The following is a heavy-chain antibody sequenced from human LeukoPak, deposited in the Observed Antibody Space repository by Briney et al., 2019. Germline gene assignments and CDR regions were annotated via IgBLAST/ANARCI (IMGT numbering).Heavy chain of an antibody. CDR3: AKDRGSSGWLRGYYFDY. V-gene: IGHV3-23*01. D-gene: IGHD6-19*01. CDR1: GFPFSSYG. Sequence: GGSLRLSCAASGFPFSSYGMSWVRQAPGKGLEWVSAISGSGGSTYYADSVKGRFTISRDNSKNTLYLQMNSLRAEDTALYYCAKDRGSSGWLRGYYFDYWGQGTLVTVSS. CDR2: ISGSGGST. J-gene: IGHJ4*02.